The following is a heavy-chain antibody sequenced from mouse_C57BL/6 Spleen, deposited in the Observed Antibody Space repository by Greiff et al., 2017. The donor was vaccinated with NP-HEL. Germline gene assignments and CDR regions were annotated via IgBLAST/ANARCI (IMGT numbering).Heavy chain of an antibody. CDR3: ARGDDGSRYFDV. Sequence: VQLQQPGAELVRPGSSVKLSCKASGYTFTSYWMDWVKQRPGQGLEWIGNIYPSDSETHYNQKFKDKATLTVDKSSSTAYMQLSSLTSEDSAVYYCARGDDGSRYFDVWGTGTTVTVSS. J-gene: IGHJ1*03. D-gene: IGHD2-3*01. V-gene: IGHV1-61*01. CDR1: GYTFTSYW. CDR2: IYPSDSET.